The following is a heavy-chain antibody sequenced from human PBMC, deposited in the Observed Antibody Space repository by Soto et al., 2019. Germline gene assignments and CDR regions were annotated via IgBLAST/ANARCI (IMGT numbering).Heavy chain of an antibody. V-gene: IGHV3-30*18. CDR3: AKTLVAGTFYYYGMDV. Sequence: PVGSLRLSCAASGFTFSSYGMHWVRQAPGKGLEWVAVISYDGSNKYYADSVKGRFTISRDNSKNTLYLQMNSLRAEDTAVYYCAKTLVAGTFYYYGMDVWGQGTTVTVSS. J-gene: IGHJ6*02. D-gene: IGHD6-19*01. CDR1: GFTFSSYG. CDR2: ISYDGSNK.